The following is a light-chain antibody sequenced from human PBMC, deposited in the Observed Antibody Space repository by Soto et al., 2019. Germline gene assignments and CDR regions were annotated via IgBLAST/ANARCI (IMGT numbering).Light chain of an antibody. Sequence: EIVMTQSPATLSVSPGERATLSCRASRSVSNNLAWYQQKPGQAPRLLIYGASTRATGIPARFSGSGSGTDFTLTISSLQSEDFAIYYCQNYGNSPWTFGQGTKVDI. CDR1: RSVSNN. V-gene: IGKV3-15*01. J-gene: IGKJ1*01. CDR3: QNYGNSPWT. CDR2: GAS.